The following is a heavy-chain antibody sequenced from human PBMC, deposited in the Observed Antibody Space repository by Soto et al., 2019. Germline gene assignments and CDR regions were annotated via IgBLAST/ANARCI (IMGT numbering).Heavy chain of an antibody. V-gene: IGHV3-23*01. CDR3: AKGTSITMIAEAFDI. CDR1: GFTFSSYA. J-gene: IGHJ3*02. D-gene: IGHD3-22*01. Sequence: AGGSLRLSCAASGFTFSSYAMSWVRQAPGKGLEWVSAISGSGGSTYYADSVKGRFTISRDNSKNTLYLQMNSLRAEDTAVYYCAKGTSITMIAEAFDIWGQGTMVTVSS. CDR2: ISGSGGST.